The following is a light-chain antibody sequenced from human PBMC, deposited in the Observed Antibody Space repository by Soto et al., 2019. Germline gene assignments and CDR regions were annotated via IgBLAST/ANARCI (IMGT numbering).Light chain of an antibody. J-gene: IGKJ4*01. CDR1: QSISNN. Sequence: EIVMTQSPATLSMSPGETATLSCRASQSISNNLVWYQQKPGQAPRLLIYDASDRATGIPARFSVSGSGTEFSRIISCLQSEDFAVYYCQQRYEWVTFCGGTKLEI. V-gene: IGKV3-15*01. CDR2: DAS. CDR3: QQRYEWVT.